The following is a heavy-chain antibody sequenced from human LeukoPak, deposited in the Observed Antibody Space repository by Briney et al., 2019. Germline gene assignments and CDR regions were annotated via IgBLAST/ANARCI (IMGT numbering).Heavy chain of an antibody. D-gene: IGHD3-10*01. CDR1: GYTFTSYG. V-gene: IGHV1-18*01. J-gene: IGHJ5*02. Sequence: GASVKVSCKASGYTFTSYGISWVRQAPGQGLEWMGWISAYNGNTNYAQKLQGRVTMTTDTSTSTAYMELRSLRSDDTAVYYCARESTGFGEFVWFDPWGQGTLVTVSS. CDR3: ARESTGFGEFVWFDP. CDR2: ISAYNGNT.